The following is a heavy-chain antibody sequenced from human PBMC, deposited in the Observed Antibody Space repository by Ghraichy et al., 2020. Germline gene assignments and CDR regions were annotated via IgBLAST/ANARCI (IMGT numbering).Heavy chain of an antibody. D-gene: IGHD2-2*01. V-gene: IGHV3-21*01. J-gene: IGHJ4*02. CDR2: ISSSSSYI. CDR3: ATLPAALKMDLGY. CDR1: GFTFSSYS. Sequence: GGSVRLSCAASGFTFSSYSMNWVRQAPGKGLEWVSSISSSSSYIYYADSVKGRFTISRDNAKNSLYLQMNSLRAEDTAVYYCATLPAALKMDLGYWGQGTLVTVS.